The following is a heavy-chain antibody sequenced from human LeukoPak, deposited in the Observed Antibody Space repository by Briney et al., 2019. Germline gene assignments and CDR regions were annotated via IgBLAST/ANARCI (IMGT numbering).Heavy chain of an antibody. CDR1: GYTFIDHY. CDR2: INPYSGAT. CDR3: ARESGFSGYSSG. D-gene: IGHD6-19*01. J-gene: IGHJ4*02. V-gene: IGHV1-2*02. Sequence: ASVKVSCKASGYTFIDHYIHWVRQAPGQGLEWMGWINPYSGATNFAQKFQGRVTMTRDTSISTAYMELSRLRSDDTAVYYCARESGFSGYSSGWGQGTLVTVSS.